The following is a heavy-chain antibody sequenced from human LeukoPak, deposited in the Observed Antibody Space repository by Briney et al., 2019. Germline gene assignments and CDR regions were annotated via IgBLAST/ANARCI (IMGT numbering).Heavy chain of an antibody. J-gene: IGHJ4*02. V-gene: IGHV4-59*08. Sequence: SETLSLTCTVSGGSISSYYWSWIRQPPGKGLEWIGYIYYSGSTNYNPSLKSRVTISVDTSKNQFSLKLSSVTAADTAVYYCARRSSGWYYFDYWGQGTLVTASS. D-gene: IGHD6-19*01. CDR1: GGSISSYY. CDR2: IYYSGST. CDR3: ARRSSGWYYFDY.